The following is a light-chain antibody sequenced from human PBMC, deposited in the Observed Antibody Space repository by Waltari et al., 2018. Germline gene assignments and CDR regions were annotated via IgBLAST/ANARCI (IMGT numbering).Light chain of an antibody. J-gene: IGKJ2*01. CDR3: QQYYNSPYT. CDR1: QTLLYSANHKNY. V-gene: IGKV4-1*01. Sequence: DIVMTQSPDSLAVSLGEGATISCTSSQTLLYSANHKNYLAWYQQKPGQPPQALIDWASTRQSGVPDRFSGSGSGTSFTLTISSLQAEDVAVYYCQQYYNSPYTFGQGTKLEIK. CDR2: WAS.